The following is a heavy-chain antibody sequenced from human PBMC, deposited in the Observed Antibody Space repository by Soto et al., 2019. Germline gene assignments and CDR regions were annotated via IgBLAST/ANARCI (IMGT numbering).Heavy chain of an antibody. CDR3: ATARGTKTVDNFGMDV. CDR1: GDSFSNDD. D-gene: IGHD3-16*01. Sequence: ASVKVSCKASGDSFSNDDLHWVRQAPGQGFEWLGVISPFGGATDYAQKFKGRVTVTMDKSSTTVYLELSSLRSDDTAVYYCATARGTKTVDNFGMDVWGQGVTVTVSS. CDR2: ISPFGGAT. V-gene: IGHV1-46*01. J-gene: IGHJ6*02.